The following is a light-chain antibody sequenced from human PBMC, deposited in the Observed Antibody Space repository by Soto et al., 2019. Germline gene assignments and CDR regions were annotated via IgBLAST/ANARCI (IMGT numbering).Light chain of an antibody. CDR2: GAS. J-gene: IGKJ1*01. V-gene: IGKV3-20*01. CDR3: QQDGSSRT. Sequence: EIVLTQSPGTLSLSPGERATLSCRASQSVSSSYLAWYQQKPGQAPRLLIYGASSRATGIPDRFSGSGSGTDFTLTISSLEPEDFAVYYCQQDGSSRTFGQGTKVESK. CDR1: QSVSSSY.